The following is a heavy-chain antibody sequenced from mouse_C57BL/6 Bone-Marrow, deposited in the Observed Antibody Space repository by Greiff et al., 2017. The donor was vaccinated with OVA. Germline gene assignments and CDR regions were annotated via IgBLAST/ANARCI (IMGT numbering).Heavy chain of an antibody. Sequence: QVQLQQPGTELVKPGASVKLSCKASGYTFTSYWMHWVKQRPGQGLEWIGNINPSNGGTNYNEKFKSKATLTVDKSSSTAYMQLSSLTSEGSAVYYCARWAGYYYSRETPTEAMDYWGQGTSVTVSS. CDR2: INPSNGGT. CDR3: ARWAGYYYSRETPTEAMDY. D-gene: IGHD1-1*01. CDR1: GYTFTSYW. V-gene: IGHV1-53*01. J-gene: IGHJ4*01.